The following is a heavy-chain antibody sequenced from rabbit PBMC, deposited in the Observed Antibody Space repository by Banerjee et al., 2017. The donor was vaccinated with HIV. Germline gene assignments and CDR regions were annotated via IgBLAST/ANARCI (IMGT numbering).Heavy chain of an antibody. CDR2: IATGSGST. Sequence: QSLEESGGDLVKPGASLTLTCTASGFSFSSSYYICWVRQAPGKGLEWIGCIATGSGSTYYASWAKGRFTISKTSSTTVTLQMTSLTAADTATYFCARGDYVTYGYADYLWGPGTLVTVS. CDR3: ARGDYVTYGYADYL. J-gene: IGHJ6*01. CDR1: GFSFSSSYY. V-gene: IGHV1S40*01. D-gene: IGHD6-1*01.